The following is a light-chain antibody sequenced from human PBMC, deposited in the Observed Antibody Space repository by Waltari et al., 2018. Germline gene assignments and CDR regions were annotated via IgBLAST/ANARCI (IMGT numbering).Light chain of an antibody. CDR2: LGS. CDR1: QSLRHSNGNNY. J-gene: IGKJ1*01. V-gene: IGKV2-28*01. CDR3: MQSLQALWT. Sequence: DIVVTQSTLSLPVTPGEPASLSCRSSQSLRHSNGNNYLDWYLQKPGQSPQLLIYLGSNRASGVPDRFSGSGSGTDFTLKISRVEAEDVGVYYCMQSLQALWTFGQGTKVEFK.